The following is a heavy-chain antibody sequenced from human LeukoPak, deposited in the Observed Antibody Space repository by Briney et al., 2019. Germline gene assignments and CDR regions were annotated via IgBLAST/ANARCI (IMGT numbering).Heavy chain of an antibody. Sequence: PGRSLRLSCAASGFTFHHYAIHGVPEVPGKGLEWVLGTCWNSASIGYADPVKGRFTISRDNAKSSVYLQMNSLRAEDTAFYYCAKDKAPLYSGYDWDLDFWGQGTLVTASS. CDR3: AKDKAPLYSGYDWDLDF. V-gene: IGHV3-9*01. J-gene: IGHJ4*02. CDR1: GFTFHHYA. D-gene: IGHD5-12*01. CDR2: TCWNSASI.